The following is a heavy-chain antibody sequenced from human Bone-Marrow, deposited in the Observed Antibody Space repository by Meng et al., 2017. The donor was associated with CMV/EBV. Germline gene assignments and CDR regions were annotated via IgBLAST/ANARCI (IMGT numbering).Heavy chain of an antibody. D-gene: IGHD3-3*01. V-gene: IGHV3-30*02. Sequence: GGSLRLSCAASGFTFSSYGMHWVRQAPGKGLEWVAFIRYDGSNKYYADSVKGRFTISRDNSKNTLYLQMNSLRAEDTAVYYCAKGGDYDFWSGLDYWGQGTLVTVSS. CDR1: GFTFSSYG. CDR2: IRYDGSNK. J-gene: IGHJ4*02. CDR3: AKGGDYDFWSGLDY.